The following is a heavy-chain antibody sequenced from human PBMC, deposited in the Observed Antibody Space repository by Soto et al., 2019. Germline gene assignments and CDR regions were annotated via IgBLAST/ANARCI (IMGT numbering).Heavy chain of an antibody. J-gene: IGHJ4*02. CDR3: VRARSTDSRPDY. CDR1: GFTFSSFE. CDR2: IGRSGETI. Sequence: GGSLRLSCVGSGFTFSSFEMNWVRQTPGKGLEWLSYIGRSGETIYYADSLKGRFTISRDNAKNSLFLQLDSLRAEDTAVYFCVRARSTDSRPDYWGQGTLVTVSS. V-gene: IGHV3-48*03. D-gene: IGHD3-22*01.